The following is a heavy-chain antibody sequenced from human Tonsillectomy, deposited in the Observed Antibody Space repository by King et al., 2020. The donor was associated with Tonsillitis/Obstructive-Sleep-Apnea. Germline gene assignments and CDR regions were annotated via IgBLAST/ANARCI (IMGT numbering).Heavy chain of an antibody. J-gene: IGHJ5*02. CDR1: GFTFSSYA. V-gene: IGHV3-30*04. CDR2: ISYDGSNK. CDR3: ARDQVQAAIGGGFDP. D-gene: IGHD2-2*02. Sequence: VQLVESGGGVVQPERSLRLSCAASGFTFSSYAMHWVRQAPGKGLEWVAVISYDGSNKYYADSVKGRFTISRDNSKNTLYLQMNSRRAEDTAVYYCARDQVQAAIGGGFDPWGQGTLVTVSS.